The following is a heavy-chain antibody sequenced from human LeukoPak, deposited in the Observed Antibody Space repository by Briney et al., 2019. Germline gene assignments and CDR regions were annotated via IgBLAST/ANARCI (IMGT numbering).Heavy chain of an antibody. CDR3: ARDLGGRSGY. CDR1: GFTFSSYW. V-gene: IGHV3-74*01. J-gene: IGHJ4*02. D-gene: IGHD1-26*01. Sequence: GSLRLSCAASGFTFSSYWMHWVREAPGKGLLWVSRINEDGSTTNYADSVKGRFTISRDNAKNTLYLQMNSLRAEDTAVYYCARDLGGRSGYWGQGTLVTVSS. CDR2: INEDGSTT.